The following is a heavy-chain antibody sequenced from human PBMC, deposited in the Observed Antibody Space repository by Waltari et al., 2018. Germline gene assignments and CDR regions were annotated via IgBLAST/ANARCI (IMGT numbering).Heavy chain of an antibody. V-gene: IGHV4-59*01. Sequence: QVQLQESGPGLVKPSETLSLTCTVSGGSITSYSWSWIRQPPGKGLEWIGYIYYRGSTNYNPSLKSRVTISVDTSKNQFSLKLSSVTAADTAVYYCARDSNPGGYMDVWGKGTTVTVSS. J-gene: IGHJ6*03. CDR2: IYYRGST. CDR1: GGSITSYS. D-gene: IGHD4-4*01. CDR3: ARDSNPGGYMDV.